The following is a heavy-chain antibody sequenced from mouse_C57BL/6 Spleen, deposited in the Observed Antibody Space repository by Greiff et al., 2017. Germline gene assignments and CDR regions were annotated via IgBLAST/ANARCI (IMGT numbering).Heavy chain of an antibody. CDR2: ISGGGGNT. CDR1: GFTFSSYT. CDR3: ARHRAVVALYAMDY. V-gene: IGHV5-9*01. D-gene: IGHD1-1*01. J-gene: IGHJ4*01. Sequence: EVKLMESGGGLVKPGGSLKLSCAASGFTFSSYTMSWVRQTPEKRLAWVATISGGGGNTYYPDSVKGRFTISRDNAKNTLYLQMSSLRSEDTALYYCARHRAVVALYAMDYWGQGTSVTVSS.